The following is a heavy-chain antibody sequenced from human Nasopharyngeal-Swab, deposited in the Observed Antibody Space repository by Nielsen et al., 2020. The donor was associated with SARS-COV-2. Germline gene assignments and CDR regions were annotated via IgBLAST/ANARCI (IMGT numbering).Heavy chain of an antibody. CDR3: ARVRGLGWNRPFYYGMDV. J-gene: IGHJ6*02. Sequence: WVRQAPGQGLEWMGRINPNSGGTNYAQKFQGRVTMTRDTSISTAYMELSRLRSDDTAVYYCARVRGLGWNRPFYYGMDVWGQGTTVTVSS. D-gene: IGHD1/OR15-1a*01. V-gene: IGHV1-2*06. CDR2: INPNSGGT.